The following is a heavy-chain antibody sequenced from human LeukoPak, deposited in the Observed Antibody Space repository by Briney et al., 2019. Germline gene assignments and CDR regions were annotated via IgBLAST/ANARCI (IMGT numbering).Heavy chain of an antibody. CDR2: IYYSGST. D-gene: IGHD6-6*01. CDR1: GGSISSYY. V-gene: IGHV4-59*01. Sequence: SETLSLTCTVSGGSISSYYWSWIRQPPGKGLEWIGYIYYSGSTNYNPSLKSRVTISVDTSKNQFSLKLSSVTAADTAVYYCARDSRRYSSSPGGNGIWGQGTMVTVSS. J-gene: IGHJ3*02. CDR3: ARDSRRYSSSPGGNGI.